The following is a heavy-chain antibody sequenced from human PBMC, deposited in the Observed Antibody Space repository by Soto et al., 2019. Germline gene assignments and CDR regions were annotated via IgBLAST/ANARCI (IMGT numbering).Heavy chain of an antibody. CDR3: AINDILTGPLDAFDI. J-gene: IGHJ3*02. CDR1: GYSFTSYW. D-gene: IGHD3-9*01. CDR2: IYPGDSDT. Sequence: GESLKISCNGSGYSFTSYWICWVRQMPWKGLEWMGIIYPGDSDTRYSPSFQGQVTISADKSISTAYLQWSSLKASDTAMYYCAINDILTGPLDAFDIWGQGTMVTVSS. V-gene: IGHV5-51*01.